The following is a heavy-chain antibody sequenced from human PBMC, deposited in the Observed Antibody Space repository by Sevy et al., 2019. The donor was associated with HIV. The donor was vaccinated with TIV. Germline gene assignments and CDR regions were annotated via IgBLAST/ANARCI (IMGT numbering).Heavy chain of an antibody. D-gene: IGHD2-15*01. CDR2: ISYDGSNK. Sequence: GESLKISCAASGFTFSSYAMHWVRQAPGKGLEWVAVISYDGSNKYYADSVKGRFTISRDNSKNTLYLQMNSLRAEDTAVYYCARSGYCSGGSCYLDDFDYWGQGTLVTVSS. CDR1: GFTFSSYA. J-gene: IGHJ4*02. CDR3: ARSGYCSGGSCYLDDFDY. V-gene: IGHV3-30*04.